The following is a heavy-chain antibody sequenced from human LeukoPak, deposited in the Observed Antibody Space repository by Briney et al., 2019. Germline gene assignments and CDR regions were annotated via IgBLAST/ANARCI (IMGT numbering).Heavy chain of an antibody. CDR1: GGSISNYY. J-gene: IGHJ4*02. CDR2: IYYSGST. CDR3: ARLVRFSSGYFDY. V-gene: IGHV4-59*01. D-gene: IGHD6-6*01. Sequence: SETLSLTCTVSGGSISNYYWTWIRQPPGKGLEWIGYIYYSGSTNYNPSLKSRVTISVDTSKNQFSLKLSSVTAADTAVYYCARLVRFSSGYFDYWGQGTLVTVSS.